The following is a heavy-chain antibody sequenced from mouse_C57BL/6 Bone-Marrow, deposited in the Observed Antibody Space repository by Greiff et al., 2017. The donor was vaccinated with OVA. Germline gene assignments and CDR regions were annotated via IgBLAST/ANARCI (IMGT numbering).Heavy chain of an antibody. V-gene: IGHV5-12*01. CDR1: GFTFSDYY. CDR2: ISNGGGST. Sequence: EVQVVESGGGLVQPGGSLKLSCAASGFTFSDYYMYWVRQTPEKRLEWVAYISNGGGSTYYPDTVKGRFTISRDNAKNTLYLQMSRLKSEDTAMYYCARQDEEDYFDYWGQGTTLTVSS. J-gene: IGHJ2*01. CDR3: ARQDEEDYFDY.